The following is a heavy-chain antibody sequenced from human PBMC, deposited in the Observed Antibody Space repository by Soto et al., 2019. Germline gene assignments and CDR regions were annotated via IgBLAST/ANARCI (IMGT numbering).Heavy chain of an antibody. CDR1: GYTFTSYA. CDR3: VRGGGEVVVVWAAAFDI. Sequence: GASVKVSCKASGYTFTSYAMHWVRQAPGQRLEWMGWINAGNGNTKYSQKFQGRVTITRDTSASTAYMELSSLRSEDTAVYYCVRGGGEVVVVWAAAFDIWGQGTMVTVSS. V-gene: IGHV1-3*01. CDR2: INAGNGNT. J-gene: IGHJ3*02. D-gene: IGHD2-15*01.